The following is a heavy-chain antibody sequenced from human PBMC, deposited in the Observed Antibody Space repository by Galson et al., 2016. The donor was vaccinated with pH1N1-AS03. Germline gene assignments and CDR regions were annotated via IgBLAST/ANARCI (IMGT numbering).Heavy chain of an antibody. CDR2: INDDGSEA. J-gene: IGHJ4*02. D-gene: IGHD6-19*01. V-gene: IGHV3-7*04. CDR3: ARGGGWSDY. CDR1: GFTFGNYW. Sequence: SLRLSCATSGFTFGNYWMTWVRQASGKGLEWVANINDDGSEASYVDSVEGRFSISKDNAKNSVYLQMNSLRVEDTAVYYCARGGGWSDYWGQGTLVTVSS.